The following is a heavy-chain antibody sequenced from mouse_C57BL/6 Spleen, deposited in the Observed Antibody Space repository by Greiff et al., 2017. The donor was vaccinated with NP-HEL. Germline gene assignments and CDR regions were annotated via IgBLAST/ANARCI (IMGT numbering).Heavy chain of an antibody. CDR1: GYTFTDYE. CDR3: TRWGNYSAY. D-gene: IGHD2-1*01. CDR2: IDPETGGT. V-gene: IGHV1-15*01. J-gene: IGHJ3*01. Sequence: VQLKESGAELVRPGASVTLSCKASGYTFTDYEMHWVKQTPVHGLEWIGAIDPETGGTAYNQKFKGKAILTADKSSSTAYMELRSLTSEDSAVYYCTRWGNYSAYWGQGTLVTVSA.